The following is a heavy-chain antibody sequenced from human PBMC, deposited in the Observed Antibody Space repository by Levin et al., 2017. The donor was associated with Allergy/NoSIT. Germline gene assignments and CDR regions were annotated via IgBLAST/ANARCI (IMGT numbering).Heavy chain of an antibody. D-gene: IGHD3-10*01. CDR1: GFIVSDSY. Sequence: SCAASGFIVSDSYMSWIRQAPGKGLEWVSYISRGNSYTNYLDSMKGRFTISRDNAKNSLYLQMNSLRAEDTAIYYCARGRVPNDYWGQGTLVTVSS. J-gene: IGHJ4*02. CDR3: ARGRVPNDY. CDR2: ISRGNSYT. V-gene: IGHV3-11*05.